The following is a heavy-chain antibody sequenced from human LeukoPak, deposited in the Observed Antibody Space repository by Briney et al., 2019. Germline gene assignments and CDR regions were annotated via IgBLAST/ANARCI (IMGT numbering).Heavy chain of an antibody. D-gene: IGHD3-22*01. V-gene: IGHV3-11*04. Sequence: GGSLRLSCAASGFSFSDYYMSWIRQAPGKGLEWLSYISGSGTTISYGDSVRGRFTISRDNAKNSLYLQMNSLRAEDTAVYYCARGGYYDSSGYYLRGQGTMVTVSS. CDR2: ISGSGTTI. CDR1: GFSFSDYY. CDR3: ARGGYYDSSGYYL. J-gene: IGHJ3*01.